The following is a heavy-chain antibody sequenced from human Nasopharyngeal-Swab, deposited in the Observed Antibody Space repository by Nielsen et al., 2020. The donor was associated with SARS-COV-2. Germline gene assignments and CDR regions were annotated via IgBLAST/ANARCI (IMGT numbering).Heavy chain of an antibody. CDR3: AGYCSSTSCSRNYYYYYMDV. CDR2: ISSSSSTI. J-gene: IGHJ6*03. Sequence: GESLKISCAASGFTFSSYSMNWVRQAPGKRLEWVSYISSSSSTIYYADSVKGRFTISRDNAKNSLYLQMNSLRAEDTAVYYCAGYCSSTSCSRNYYYYYMDVWGKGTTVTVSS. D-gene: IGHD2-2*01. V-gene: IGHV3-48*04. CDR1: GFTFSSYS.